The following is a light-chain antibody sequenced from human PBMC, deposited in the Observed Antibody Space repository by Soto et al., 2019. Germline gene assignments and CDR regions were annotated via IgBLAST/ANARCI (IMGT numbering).Light chain of an antibody. CDR2: EVN. J-gene: IGLJ2*01. V-gene: IGLV2-18*02. Sequence: QSVLTQLPSVSGSPGQSVTISCTGISSDIGSYNRVSWYQQPPGTAPKLMIYEVNNRPSGVPDRFSGSTSGNTASLTISGLQAEDEANYYCSSYAASDNFVIFGGGTKVTVL. CDR1: SSDIGSYNR. CDR3: SSYAASDNFVI.